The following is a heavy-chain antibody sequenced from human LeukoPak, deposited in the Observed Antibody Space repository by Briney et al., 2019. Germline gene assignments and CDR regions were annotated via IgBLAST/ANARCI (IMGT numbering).Heavy chain of an antibody. D-gene: IGHD6-19*01. CDR1: GYTFTSYY. Sequence: ASVKVSFKASGYTFTSYYMHWMRQAPGQGLEWMGIINPSGGSTSYAQKFQGRVTMTRDTSTSTVYMELSSLRSEDTAVYYCARDLAVAGDFDYWGHGTLVTVSS. CDR2: INPSGGST. V-gene: IGHV1-46*01. CDR3: ARDLAVAGDFDY. J-gene: IGHJ4*01.